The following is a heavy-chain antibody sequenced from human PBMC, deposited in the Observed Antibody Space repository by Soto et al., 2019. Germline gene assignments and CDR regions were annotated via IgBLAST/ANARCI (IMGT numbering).Heavy chain of an antibody. V-gene: IGHV3-23*01. D-gene: IGHD4-17*01. CDR2: IYGSGDST. CDR3: ATDARTYGYWEFDS. CDR1: VFTLATYT. Sequence: GGSLRLSGSACVFTLATYTMNWVRQAQGKGLEWVSGIYGSGDSTFYADSVKGRFTISRDNSKNTLYLQMNSLRAEDTAVYYCATDARTYGYWEFDSWGKGT. J-gene: IGHJ4*02.